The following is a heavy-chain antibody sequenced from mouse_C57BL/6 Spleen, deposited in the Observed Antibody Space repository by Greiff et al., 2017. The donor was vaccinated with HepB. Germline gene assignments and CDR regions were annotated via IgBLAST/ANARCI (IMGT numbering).Heavy chain of an antibody. D-gene: IGHD1-1*01. V-gene: IGHV1-64*01. J-gene: IGHJ2*01. CDR2: IHPNSGST. CDR1: GYTFTSYW. Sequence: VQLQQSGAELVKPGASVKLSCKASGYTFTSYWMHWVKQRPGQGLEWIGMIHPNSGSTNYNEKFKSKATLTVDKSSSTAYMQLSSLTSEDSAVYYCARGCYYGSRRYYFDYWGQGTTLTVSS. CDR3: ARGCYYGSRRYYFDY.